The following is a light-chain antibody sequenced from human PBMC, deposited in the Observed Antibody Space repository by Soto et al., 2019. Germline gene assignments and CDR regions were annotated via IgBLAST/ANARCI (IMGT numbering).Light chain of an antibody. CDR1: QSVNTS. CDR3: LQDYIYPYT. J-gene: IGKJ2*01. CDR2: GAS. V-gene: IGKV1-39*01. Sequence: EIHMTQSPSSLSASVGDRVTIACRASQSVNTSLNWYRQKPGEAPKLLIFGASSLQNAIPSRFSGSGSGTDFAVSISSLQPEDSAIYYCLQDYIYPYTFGQGTKLEIK.